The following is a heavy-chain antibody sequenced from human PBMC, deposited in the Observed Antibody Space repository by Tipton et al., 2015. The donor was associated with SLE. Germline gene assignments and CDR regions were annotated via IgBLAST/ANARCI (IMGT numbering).Heavy chain of an antibody. CDR3: ARGGRVGQGDY. J-gene: IGHJ4*02. CDR2: ISYEGTSK. CDR1: GFTFMTYA. V-gene: IGHV3-30*04. Sequence: SLRLSCAASGFTFMTYAMHWVRQSPGRGLEWVAFISYEGTSKYYADSVEGRFSISRDNAKNILYLQMNRLTPEDTAVYYCARGGRVGQGDYWGQGTLVTVSS. D-gene: IGHD3-16*01.